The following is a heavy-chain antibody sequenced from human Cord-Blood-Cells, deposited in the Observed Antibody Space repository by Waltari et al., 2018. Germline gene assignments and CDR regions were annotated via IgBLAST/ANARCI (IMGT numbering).Heavy chain of an antibody. CDR1: GGPFSSYA. V-gene: IGHV1-69*01. CDR2: IIPIFGTA. CDR3: ASGGDDYGDYYVDY. Sequence: QVQLVQSGAEVKKPGSSVKVSCKASGGPFSSYAFSLVRPAPGQGLEWMGGIIPIFGTANYAQKFQGRVTITADESTSTAYMELSSLRSEDTAVYYCASGGDDYGDYYVDYWGQGTLVTVSS. J-gene: IGHJ4*02. D-gene: IGHD4-17*01.